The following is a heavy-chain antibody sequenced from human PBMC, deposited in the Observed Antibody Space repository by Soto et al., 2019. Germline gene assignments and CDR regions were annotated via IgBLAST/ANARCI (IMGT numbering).Heavy chain of an antibody. V-gene: IGHV3-23*01. CDR1: GFTFSSYA. Sequence: EVQLLESGGGLVQPGGSLRLSCAASGFTFSSYAMSWVRQAPGKGLEWVSAISGSGGSTYYADSVKGRFTISRDNSKNTLYLQMNSLRAEDTAVYYCAKDQWVAVAAMGGDLGYWGQGTLVTVSS. CDR2: ISGSGGST. J-gene: IGHJ4*02. D-gene: IGHD6-19*01. CDR3: AKDQWVAVAAMGGDLGY.